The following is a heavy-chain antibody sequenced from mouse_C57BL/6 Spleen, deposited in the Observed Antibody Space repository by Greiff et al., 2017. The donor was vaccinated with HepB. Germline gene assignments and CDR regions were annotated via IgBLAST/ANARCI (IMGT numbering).Heavy chain of an antibody. CDR1: GYTFTSYG. Sequence: QVQLQQSGAELARPGASVKLSCKASGYTFTSYGISWVKQRTGQGLEWIGEIYPRSGNTYYNEKFKGKATLTADKSSSTAYMELRSLTSEDSAVYFCARETHYYGSPYWYFDVWGTGTTVTVSS. CDR2: IYPRSGNT. CDR3: ARETHYYGSPYWYFDV. D-gene: IGHD1-1*01. V-gene: IGHV1-81*01. J-gene: IGHJ1*03.